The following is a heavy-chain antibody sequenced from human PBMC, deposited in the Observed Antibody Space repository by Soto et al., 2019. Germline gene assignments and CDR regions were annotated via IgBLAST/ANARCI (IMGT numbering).Heavy chain of an antibody. CDR2: ISSSSSYI. CDR3: AREGVQHGSGPYYYYGMDV. J-gene: IGHJ6*02. V-gene: IGHV3-21*01. D-gene: IGHD3-10*01. Sequence: GGSLRLSCAASGFTFRSYSMNWVRQAPGKGLEWVSSISSSSSYIYYADSVKGRFTISRDNAKNSLYLQMNSLRAEDTAVYYCAREGVQHGSGPYYYYGMDVWGQGTTVTVSS. CDR1: GFTFRSYS.